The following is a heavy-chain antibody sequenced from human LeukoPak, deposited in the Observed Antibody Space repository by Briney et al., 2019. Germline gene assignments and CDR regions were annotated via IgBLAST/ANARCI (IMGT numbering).Heavy chain of an antibody. J-gene: IGHJ4*02. D-gene: IGHD3-22*01. Sequence: TGGSLRLSCTASGFTFGDYAMSWFRQAPGKGLEWVGFIRSKAYGGTTEYAASVKGRFTISRDDSKSIAYLQMNSLKTEDTAVYHCTRDTYYYDSSGYHGGYWGQGTLVTVSS. CDR2: IRSKAYGGTT. V-gene: IGHV3-49*03. CDR1: GFTFGDYA. CDR3: TRDTYYYDSSGYHGGY.